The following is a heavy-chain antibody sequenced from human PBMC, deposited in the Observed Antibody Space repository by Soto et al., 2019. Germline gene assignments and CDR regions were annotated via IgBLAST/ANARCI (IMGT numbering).Heavy chain of an antibody. D-gene: IGHD3-10*01. V-gene: IGHV4-30-2*06. CDR2: IYPTGNT. CDR1: GGSISSGGYS. Sequence: QLQLRESGSGLVKPSQTLSLTCTVSGGSISSGGYSWSWIQQSPEQGLEWIGCIYPTGNTYYQPSLKSRVTISVDTSRNQFSLNLTSVTAADTAVYYCARAPPGPSPRWVLWGQGTTVTVSS. J-gene: IGHJ6*02. CDR3: ARAPPGPSPRWVL.